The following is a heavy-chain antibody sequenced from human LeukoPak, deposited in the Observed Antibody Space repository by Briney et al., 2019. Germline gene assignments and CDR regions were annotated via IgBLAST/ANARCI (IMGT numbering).Heavy chain of an antibody. CDR3: ARHLMAVAG. J-gene: IGHJ4*02. D-gene: IGHD6-19*01. CDR1: GGSISSSSYY. V-gene: IGHV4-39*01. Sequence: SETLSLTCTVSGGSISSSSYYWGWIRQPPGKGLEWIGSIYYSGSTYYNPSLKSRVTISVDTSKNQFSLKLSSVTAPDTAVYYCARHLMAVAGWGQGTLVTVSS. CDR2: IYYSGST.